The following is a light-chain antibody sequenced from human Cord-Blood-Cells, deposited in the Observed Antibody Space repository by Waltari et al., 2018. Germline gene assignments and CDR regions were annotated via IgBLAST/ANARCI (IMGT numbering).Light chain of an antibody. CDR2: EDN. CDR3: QSYDSSNSWV. CDR1: SGSIASNY. V-gene: IGLV6-57*01. Sequence: NFMLTQPHSVSESPGKTVTISCTRSSGSIASNYVPRYQQRPGSSPTTVIYEDNQRPSGVPDRFSGSIDSSSNSASLTISGLKTEDEADYYCQSYDSSNSWVFGGGTKLTVL. J-gene: IGLJ3*02.